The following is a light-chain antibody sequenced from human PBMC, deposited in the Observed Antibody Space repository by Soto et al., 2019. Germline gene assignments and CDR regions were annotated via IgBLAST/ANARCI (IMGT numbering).Light chain of an antibody. CDR3: SSYAGSNDFV. CDR1: SSGVGAYDF. CDR2: EVS. Sequence: QSVLTQPPSASGSPGQSVTLSCTGTSSGVGAYDFVSWYQQHPGKAPKLVIFEVSKRPSGVPDRFSGSKSCNTASLTVSGLQAEDEADYYCSSYAGSNDFVFGTGTKVTVL. J-gene: IGLJ1*01. V-gene: IGLV2-8*01.